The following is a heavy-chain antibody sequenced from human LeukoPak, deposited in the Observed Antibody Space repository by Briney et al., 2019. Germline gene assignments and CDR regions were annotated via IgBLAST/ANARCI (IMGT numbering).Heavy chain of an antibody. CDR3: ARGLMYYDILTGYYSGYWFDP. Sequence: SQTLSLTCTVSGGSISSGDYYRSWIRQPPGKGLEWIGYIYYSGSTYYNPSLKSRVTISVDTSKNQFSLKLSSVTAADTAVYYCARGLMYYDILTGYYSGYWFDPWGQGTLVTVSS. J-gene: IGHJ5*02. CDR1: GGSISSGDYY. CDR2: IYYSGST. V-gene: IGHV4-30-4*01. D-gene: IGHD3-9*01.